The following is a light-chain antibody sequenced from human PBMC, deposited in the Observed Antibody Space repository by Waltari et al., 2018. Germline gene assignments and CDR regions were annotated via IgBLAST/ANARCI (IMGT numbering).Light chain of an antibody. V-gene: IGKV3-15*01. J-gene: IGKJ4*01. CDR1: QSVSTK. CDR2: EAS. Sequence: EIVMTQSPGPLSVSPGDRVTLSCRDSQSVSTKLAWYQKKPGQPPRLLIYEASRKATGIPTRFSSSGSGTEFTLTISSLQSEDFAVYLCQQYNDWPPLTFGGGTKVEIK. CDR3: QQYNDWPPLT.